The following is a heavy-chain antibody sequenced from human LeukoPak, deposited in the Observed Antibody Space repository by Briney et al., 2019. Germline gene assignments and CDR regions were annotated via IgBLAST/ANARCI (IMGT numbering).Heavy chain of an antibody. V-gene: IGHV3-48*03. Sequence: GGSLRLSCAASGFTFSSYEMNWVRQAPGKGLEWVSYISSSGSPIYYADSVKGRSTISRDNVKNSLHLQMNNLRAEDTAVYYCARDSADSGWLDYWGQGTLVTVSS. CDR1: GFTFSSYE. CDR2: ISSSGSPI. J-gene: IGHJ4*02. D-gene: IGHD6-19*01. CDR3: ARDSADSGWLDY.